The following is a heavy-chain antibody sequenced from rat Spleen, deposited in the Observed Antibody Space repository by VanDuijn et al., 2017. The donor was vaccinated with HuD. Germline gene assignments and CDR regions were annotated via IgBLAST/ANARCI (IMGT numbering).Heavy chain of an antibody. CDR1: GFTFSDYY. Sequence: EVQLVESDGGLVQPGRSLKLSCAASGFTFSDYYMAWVRQAPTKGLEWVAALSYDATAPYYRDSVKGRFTISRDIAKSILYLQMNSLRSEDTATYYCARYYDGTYYQNWFGYWGQGTLVTVSS. D-gene: IGHD1-12*02. CDR2: LSYDATAP. CDR3: ARYYDGTYYQNWFGY. V-gene: IGHV5-29*01. J-gene: IGHJ3*01.